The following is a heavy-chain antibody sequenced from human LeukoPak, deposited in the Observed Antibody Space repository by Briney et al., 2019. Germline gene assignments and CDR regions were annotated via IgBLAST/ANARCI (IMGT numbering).Heavy chain of an antibody. CDR1: GYTFTSYG. CDR2: ISAYNGNT. D-gene: IGHD6-19*01. V-gene: IGHV1-18*01. CDR3: ARVTYSSGWLGHNWFDP. Sequence: GASVKVSCKASGYTFTSYGISWVRQAPGQGLEWMGWISAYNGNTNYAQKLQGRVTMTTDTSTSTAYMKLRSLRSDDTAVYYCARVTYSSGWLGHNWFDPWGQGTLVTVSS. J-gene: IGHJ5*02.